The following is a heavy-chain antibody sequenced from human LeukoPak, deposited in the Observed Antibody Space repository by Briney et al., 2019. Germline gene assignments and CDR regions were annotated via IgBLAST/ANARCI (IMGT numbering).Heavy chain of an antibody. CDR1: GYTFTSYG. D-gene: IGHD2/OR15-2a*01. J-gene: IGHJ4*02. V-gene: IGHV1-18*01. CDR3: ARIGEMHLKYYSDN. Sequence: GASVTVSCKASGYTFTSYGISWLRQAPGQGLEWMGWISAYNGNTNYAQKLQGRVTMTTNTSTSTAYMELRSLRSDDTALYYCARIGEMHLKYYSDNWGQGTLVTVSS. CDR2: ISAYNGNT.